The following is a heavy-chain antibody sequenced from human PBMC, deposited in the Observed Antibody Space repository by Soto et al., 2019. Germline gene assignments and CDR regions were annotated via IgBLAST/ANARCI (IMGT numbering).Heavy chain of an antibody. CDR2: MNPNSGNT. J-gene: IGHJ6*03. CDR3: ARMYSSSSLYYYYYYYMDV. Sequence: ASVKVSCKASGYTFTSYDINWVRQATGQGLEWMGWMNPNSGNTGYAQKFQGRVTMTRNTSISTAYMELSSLRSEDTAVYYCARMYSSSSLYYYYYYYMDVWGKGTRVTVSS. CDR1: GYTFTSYD. D-gene: IGHD6-6*01. V-gene: IGHV1-8*01.